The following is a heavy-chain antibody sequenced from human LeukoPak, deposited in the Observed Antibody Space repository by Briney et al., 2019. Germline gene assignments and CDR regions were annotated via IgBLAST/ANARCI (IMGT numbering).Heavy chain of an antibody. CDR2: INPSGGST. V-gene: IGHV1-46*01. J-gene: IGHJ4*02. D-gene: IGHD6-13*01. CDR1: GYTFTSYY. CDR3: ARDRDYSSSWSGNFDY. Sequence: GASVKVSRKASGYTFTSYYMHWVRQAPGQGLEWMGIINPSGGSTSYAQKFQGRVTMTRDTSTSTVYMELSSLRSEDTAVYYCARDRDYSSSWSGNFDYWGQGTLVTVSS.